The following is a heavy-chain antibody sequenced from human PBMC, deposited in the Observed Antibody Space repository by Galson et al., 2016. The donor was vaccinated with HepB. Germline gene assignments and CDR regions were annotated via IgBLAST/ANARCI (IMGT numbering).Heavy chain of an antibody. CDR3: ATDRIVGAPGRYYYYHGLDV. CDR2: FVPEDAET. Sequence: RQAPGKGLEWMEGFVPEDAETISAQKFQGRVTMTEDTSTDTAYMELSNLRSEDTAVYYCATDRIVGAPGRYYYYHGLDVWGQGTTVTVSS. J-gene: IGHJ6*02. D-gene: IGHD1-26*01. V-gene: IGHV1-24*01.